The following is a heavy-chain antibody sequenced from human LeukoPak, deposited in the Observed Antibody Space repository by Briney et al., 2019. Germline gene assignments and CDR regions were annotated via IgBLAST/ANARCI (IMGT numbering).Heavy chain of an antibody. CDR3: ATGISEGEVGATNY. J-gene: IGHJ4*02. V-gene: IGHV1-24*01. CDR2: FDPEDGET. CDR1: GYTLTELS. Sequence: VASVKVSCKVSGYTLTELSMHWVRQAPGKGLEWMGGFDPEDGETIYAQKFQGRATMTEDTSTDTAYMELSSLRSEDTAVYYCATGISEGEVGATNYWGQGTLVTVSS. D-gene: IGHD1-26*01.